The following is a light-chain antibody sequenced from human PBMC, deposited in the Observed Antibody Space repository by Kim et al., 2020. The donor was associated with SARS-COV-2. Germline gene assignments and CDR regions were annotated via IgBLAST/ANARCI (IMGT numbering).Light chain of an antibody. J-gene: IGLJ1*01. V-gene: IGLV10-54*01. CDR3: AAWDNSLAAYV. Sequence: HTAAHNCHGNSDNVGGQGAALLQRQQSHPPKLLSYRDDNQPPGISERLSASRSGNTDSLTITGLQPECEADYYCAAWDNSLAAYVFGTKTEVTV. CDR2: RDD. CDR1: SDNVGGQG.